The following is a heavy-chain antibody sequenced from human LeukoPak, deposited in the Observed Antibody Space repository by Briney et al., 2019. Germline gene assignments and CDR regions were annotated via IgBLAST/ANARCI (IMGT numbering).Heavy chain of an antibody. CDR3: ARDASLYYVDH. J-gene: IGHJ4*02. Sequence: GGSLRLSCAASGFTFSSYAMSWVRQAPGKGLEWVSAISGSGGSTDYADSVKGRFTISRDNAKSTLYLQMNSLTADDTAIYYCARDASLYYVDHWGQGTLVTVSS. V-gene: IGHV3-23*01. CDR1: GFTFSSYA. CDR2: ISGSGGST. D-gene: IGHD2-8*01.